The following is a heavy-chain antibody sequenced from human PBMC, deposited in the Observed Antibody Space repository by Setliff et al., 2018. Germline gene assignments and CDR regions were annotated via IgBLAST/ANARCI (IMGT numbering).Heavy chain of an antibody. D-gene: IGHD3-3*01. CDR2: ISAYNGNT. J-gene: IGHJ6*03. CDR1: GYTFTSYG. V-gene: IGHV1-18*01. Sequence: ASVKVSCKASGYTFTSYGISWVRQAPGQGLEWMGWISAYNGNTNYAQKLQGRVTMTTDTSTSTAYMELSRLRSDDTAVYYCARDYFYGNYYYYMDVWGKGTTVTVSS. CDR3: ARDYFYGNYYYYMDV.